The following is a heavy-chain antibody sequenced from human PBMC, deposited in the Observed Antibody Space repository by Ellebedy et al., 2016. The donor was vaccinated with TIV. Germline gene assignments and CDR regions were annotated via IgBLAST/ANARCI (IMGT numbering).Heavy chain of an antibody. J-gene: IGHJ4*02. V-gene: IGHV3-23*01. Sequence: GESLKISCEASGFTFSSYAMSWVRQAPGKGLEWVSAISGSGGSTYYADSVKGRFTISRDNSKNTLYLQMNSLRAEDTAVYYCAKGGEWELQYWGQGTLVTVSS. CDR3: AKGGEWELQY. D-gene: IGHD1-26*01. CDR1: GFTFSSYA. CDR2: ISGSGGST.